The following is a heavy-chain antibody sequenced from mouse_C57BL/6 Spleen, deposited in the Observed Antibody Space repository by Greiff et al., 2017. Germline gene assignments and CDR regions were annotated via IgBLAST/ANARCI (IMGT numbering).Heavy chain of an antibody. CDR2: IDPSDSET. CDR1: GYTFTSYW. J-gene: IGHJ4*01. Sequence: QVQLQQPGAELVRPGSSVKLSCKASGYTFTSYWMHWVKQGPRQGLEWIGNIDPSDSETNYNQKFKDKATLTVDKSSSTAYMQLSSLTSEDSAVYYGARSQAGTFYAMDYWGQGTSVTVSS. CDR3: ARSQAGTFYAMDY. D-gene: IGHD4-1*01. V-gene: IGHV1-52*01.